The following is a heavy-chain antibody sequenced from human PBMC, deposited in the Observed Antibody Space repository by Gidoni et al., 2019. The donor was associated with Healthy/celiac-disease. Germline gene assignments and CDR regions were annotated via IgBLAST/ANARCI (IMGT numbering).Heavy chain of an antibody. CDR1: GFTLGDYA. CDR2: IRSKAYCGTK. V-gene: IGHV3-49*05. CDR3: TRGKTYYDFWSGYYRHDY. D-gene: IGHD3-3*01. J-gene: IGHJ4*02. Sequence: EEHLVESVGGLVKPGRPLRLSCTASGFTLGDYAMKWLRQATGKGLGWVGVIRSKAYCGTKEYAASVKGRFTISRDDSKSIAYLQMNTLKTEHTAVYYCTRGKTYYDFWSGYYRHDYWGQGTLVTVSS.